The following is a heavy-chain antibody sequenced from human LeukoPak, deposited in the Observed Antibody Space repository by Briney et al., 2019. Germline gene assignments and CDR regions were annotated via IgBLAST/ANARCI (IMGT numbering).Heavy chain of an antibody. V-gene: IGHV3-7*04. CDR2: IKPDGSEK. D-gene: IGHD6-19*01. Sequence: PGGSLRLSCAASGFTFSDSYMNWIRQAPGKGLEWVANIKPDGSEKYYVDSLKGRFTISRDNAENSLYLQMKSLRDEDTAVYYCARAAVAAPGDVWGQGTTVTVSS. J-gene: IGHJ6*02. CDR1: GFTFSDSY. CDR3: ARAAVAAPGDV.